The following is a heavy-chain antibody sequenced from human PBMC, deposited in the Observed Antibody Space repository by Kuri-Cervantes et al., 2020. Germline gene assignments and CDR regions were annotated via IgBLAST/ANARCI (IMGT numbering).Heavy chain of an antibody. J-gene: IGHJ4*02. CDR2: ISSSSSYI. D-gene: IGHD3-22*01. CDR3: AESGDSSGYPSGLFDY. Sequence: RGSLRLSCAASGFTFSSYSMNWVRQAPGKGLEWVSSISSSSSYIYYADSVKGRFTISRDNAKNSLYLQMNSLRAEDTAVYYCAESGDSSGYPSGLFDYWGQGTLVTVSS. V-gene: IGHV3-21*01. CDR1: GFTFSSYS.